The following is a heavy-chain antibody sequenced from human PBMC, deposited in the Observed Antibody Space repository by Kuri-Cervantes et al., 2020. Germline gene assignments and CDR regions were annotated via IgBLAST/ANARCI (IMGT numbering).Heavy chain of an antibody. V-gene: IGHV4-34*01. CDR1: GGSFSGYY. Sequence: SQTLSLTCAVYGGSFSGYYWSWIRQPPGKGLEWIGEINHSGSTNYNPSLKSRVTISVDPSKNQFSLKLSFVTAADTAVYYCARAGLSGSRGFWFDPWGQGTLVTVSS. CDR3: ARAGLSGSRGFWFDP. J-gene: IGHJ5*02. D-gene: IGHD1-26*01. CDR2: INHSGST.